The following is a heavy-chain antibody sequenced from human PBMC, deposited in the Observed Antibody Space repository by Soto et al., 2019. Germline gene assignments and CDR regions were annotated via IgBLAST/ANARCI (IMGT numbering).Heavy chain of an antibody. Sequence: LVESGGGVVQPGESLRLSCAASGFTFENYVMHWVRQVPGKGLDWVSLISSDGTKTYYADSVEGRFTISRDNSDDTLYLQLNNLRPDDTALYYCARELLEDYGTQKVPKYYFDSWGQGTMVTVSS. CDR3: ARELLEDYGTQKVPKYYFDS. V-gene: IGHV3-30*14. J-gene: IGHJ4*02. CDR1: GFTFENYV. D-gene: IGHD4-17*01. CDR2: ISSDGTKT.